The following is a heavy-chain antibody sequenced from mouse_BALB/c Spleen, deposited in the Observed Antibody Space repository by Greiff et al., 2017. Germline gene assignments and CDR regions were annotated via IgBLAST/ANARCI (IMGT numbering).Heavy chain of an antibody. CDR1: GFDFSRYW. CDR2: INPDSSTI. J-gene: IGHJ4*01. Sequence: EVQLQESGGGLVQPGGSLKLSCAASGFDFSRYWMSWVRQAPGKGLEWIGEINPDSSTINYTPSLKDKFIISRDNAKNTLYLQMSKVRSEDTALYYCARRHYYGSSFYAMDYWGQGTSVTVSS. CDR3: ARRHYYGSSFYAMDY. V-gene: IGHV4-1*02. D-gene: IGHD1-1*01.